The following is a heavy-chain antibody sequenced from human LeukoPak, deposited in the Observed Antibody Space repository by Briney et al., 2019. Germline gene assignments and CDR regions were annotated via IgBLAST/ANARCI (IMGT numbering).Heavy chain of an antibody. V-gene: IGHV3-48*01. CDR2: ISGSSSTI. J-gene: IGHJ4*02. CDR1: GFTFSSYN. CDR3: VTNFDPDVD. D-gene: IGHD3-9*01. Sequence: GSLRLSCAASGFTFSSYNMNWVRQAPGKGLEWVSYISGSSSTIYYADSVKGRFTISRDNAKNSLYLQMNSLRAEDTAVYYCVTNFDPDVDWGQGTLVTVSS.